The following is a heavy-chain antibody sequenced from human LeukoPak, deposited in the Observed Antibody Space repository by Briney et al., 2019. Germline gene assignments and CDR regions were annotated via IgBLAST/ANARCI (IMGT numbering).Heavy chain of an antibody. CDR1: GYSISSGYS. Sequence: PSETLSLTCAVSGYSISSGYSWGWIRQPPGKGLEWFGSIYPSGSTYYNPSLKSRVTISIDTSNNHFSLTLSSVTAADTAVYYCARDFWKYSSGWSVDYWGQGILVTVSS. CDR3: ARDFWKYSSGWSVDY. V-gene: IGHV4-38-2*02. CDR2: IYPSGST. D-gene: IGHD6-19*01. J-gene: IGHJ4*02.